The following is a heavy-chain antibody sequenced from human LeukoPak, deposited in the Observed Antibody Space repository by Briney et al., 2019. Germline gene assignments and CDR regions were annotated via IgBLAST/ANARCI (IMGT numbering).Heavy chain of an antibody. CDR3: AKLGHSDGWYLGAFDI. CDR2: TSYSRTT. Sequence: SETLSLTRAVSGGSITGHYWNWIRQTPGMRLEWIGYTSYSRTTIYNSYFKGRATMSIDTSKNQLYLNLTSVTATDTAVYYCAKLGHSDGWYLGAFDIWGQGTTVIVSS. CDR1: GGSITGHY. J-gene: IGHJ3*02. V-gene: IGHV4-59*08. D-gene: IGHD6-19*01.